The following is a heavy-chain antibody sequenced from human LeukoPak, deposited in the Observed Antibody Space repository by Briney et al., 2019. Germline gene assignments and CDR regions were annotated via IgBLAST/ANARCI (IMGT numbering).Heavy chain of an antibody. D-gene: IGHD3-10*01. CDR2: IYYSGST. J-gene: IGHJ4*02. CDR1: GDSISSSSYY. V-gene: IGHV4-39*01. CDR3: ARVGITMVRDPPL. Sequence: SETLSLTCTVSGDSISSSSYYWGWIRQPPGKGLEWIGSIYYSGSTYYNPSLKSRVTISVDTSKNQFSLKLSSVTAADTAVYYCARVGITMVRDPPLWGQGTLVTVSS.